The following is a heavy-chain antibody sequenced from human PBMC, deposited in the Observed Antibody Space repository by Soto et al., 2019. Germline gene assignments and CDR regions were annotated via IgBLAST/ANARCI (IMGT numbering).Heavy chain of an antibody. CDR2: INYSGTT. CDR1: GGSFSSDSFI. CDR3: ARDHKWDGMDV. V-gene: IGHV4-31*11. J-gene: IGHJ6*02. Sequence: SETLSLTCAVSGGSFSSDSFIWSWVRQFPGKGLEWIGYINYSGTTYYNPSLRSRITMSVDTSKNQFSLNLSSVTAADTAVYYCARDHKWDGMDVWGQGTTVTVSS. D-gene: IGHD1-26*01.